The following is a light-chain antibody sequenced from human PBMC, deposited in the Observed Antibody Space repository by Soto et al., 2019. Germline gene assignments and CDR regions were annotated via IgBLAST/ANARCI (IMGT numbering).Light chain of an antibody. CDR3: LQEYNYPRT. CDR2: AAS. J-gene: IGKJ1*01. Sequence: AVQMTQSPSSLSASVGDRVTITCRASQAIRSDLGWYQMKPGKVPKLLIYAASNLQSGVPSRFIGRGSGTDFTLTISSLQPEDFATYYFLQEYNYPRTFGQGTKVEL. CDR1: QAIRSD. V-gene: IGKV1-6*01.